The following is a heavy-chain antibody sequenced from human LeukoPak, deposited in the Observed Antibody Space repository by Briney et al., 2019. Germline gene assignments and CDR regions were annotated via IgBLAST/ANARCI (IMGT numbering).Heavy chain of an antibody. CDR3: ARGRRYYYDSSGYWY. V-gene: IGHV4-34*01. D-gene: IGHD3-22*01. Sequence: SETLSLTCAVYGGSFSGYYWSWIRQPPGKGLEWIGEINHSGSTNYNPSLKSRVTISVDTSKSQFSLKLSSVTAADTAVYYCARGRRYYYDSSGYWYWGQGTLVTVSS. CDR1: GGSFSGYY. J-gene: IGHJ4*02. CDR2: INHSGST.